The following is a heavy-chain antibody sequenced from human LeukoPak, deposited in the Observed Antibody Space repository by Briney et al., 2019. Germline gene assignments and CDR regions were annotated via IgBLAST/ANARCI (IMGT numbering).Heavy chain of an antibody. D-gene: IGHD1-26*01. V-gene: IGHV3-48*01. CDR1: GFTFSSYS. Sequence: GGSLRLSCAASGFTFSSYSMNWVRQAPGKGLEWVSYISSSGSSIYYADSVKGRFTISRDNAKNSLYLQMNSLRAEDTAVYYCARDKGWEQHGYFDLWGRGTLVTVSS. CDR3: ARDKGWEQHGYFDL. J-gene: IGHJ2*01. CDR2: ISSSGSSI.